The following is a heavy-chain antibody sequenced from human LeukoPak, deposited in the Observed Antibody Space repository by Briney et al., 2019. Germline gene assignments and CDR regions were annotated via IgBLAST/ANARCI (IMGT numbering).Heavy chain of an antibody. Sequence: GGSLRLSCAASGFTLSSYGMHWVRQAPGKGLEWVAFIRYDGSNKYYADSVKGRFTISRDNSKNTLYLQMNSLRAEDTAVYYCAKEHCNGASCYFHYLDYGGQGTLRTVS. CDR3: AKEHCNGASCYFHYLDY. V-gene: IGHV3-30*02. CDR1: GFTLSSYG. J-gene: IGHJ4*02. D-gene: IGHD2-15*01. CDR2: IRYDGSNK.